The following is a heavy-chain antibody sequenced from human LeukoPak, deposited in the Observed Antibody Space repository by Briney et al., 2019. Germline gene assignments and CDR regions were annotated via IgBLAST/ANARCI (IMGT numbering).Heavy chain of an antibody. CDR2: ISSSSSYI. Sequence: GGSLRLSCAASGFTFSSYSMNWVRQAPGKGLEWVSSISSSSSYIYYADSVKGRFTISRDNAKNSLYLQMNSLRAEDAAVYYCARGSSGTIDYWGQGTLVTVSS. CDR1: GFTFSSYS. CDR3: ARGSSGTIDY. V-gene: IGHV3-21*01. D-gene: IGHD3-10*01. J-gene: IGHJ4*02.